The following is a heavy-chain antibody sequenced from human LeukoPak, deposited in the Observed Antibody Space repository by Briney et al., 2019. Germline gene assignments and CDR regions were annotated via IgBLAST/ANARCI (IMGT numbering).Heavy chain of an antibody. D-gene: IGHD3-10*01. Sequence: GGSLRLSCAASGFTFDDYGMSWVRQAPGKGLEWVSAISYTGADTFYADSVKGRFTISRDNSKHTLYLQLDRLRVEDTAVYCCGYGSGSYFPRYYFDYWGQGALVIVSS. CDR3: GYGSGSYFPRYYFDY. CDR2: ISYTGADT. J-gene: IGHJ4*02. V-gene: IGHV3-20*04. CDR1: GFTFDDYG.